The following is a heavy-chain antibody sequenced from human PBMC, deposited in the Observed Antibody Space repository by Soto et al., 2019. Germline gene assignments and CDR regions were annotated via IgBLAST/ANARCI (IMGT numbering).Heavy chain of an antibody. J-gene: IGHJ5*02. Sequence: QITLKESGPTLVKPTQTLTLTCTFSGFSLTTRGVGVGWIRQPPGKALECLALIYWDDDKRYSPSLQSRLSITKDTSKNQVVRTMTNVDPVDTATYYCAHIPNYYQYAWFDPWGQGTLVSVSS. D-gene: IGHD3-16*01. CDR1: GFSLTTRGVG. V-gene: IGHV2-5*02. CDR2: IYWDDDK. CDR3: AHIPNYYQYAWFDP.